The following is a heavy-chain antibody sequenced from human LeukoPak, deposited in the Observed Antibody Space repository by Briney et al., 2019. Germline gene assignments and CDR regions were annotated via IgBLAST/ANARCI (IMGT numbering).Heavy chain of an antibody. CDR2: ISGSGGST. D-gene: IGHD6-19*01. J-gene: IGHJ6*03. V-gene: IGHV3-23*01. CDR1: GFTFGSYA. Sequence: GGSLRLSCAASGFTFGSYAMSWVRQAPGKGLEWVSAISGSGGSTYYADSVKGRFTISRDNSRNTLYLQMNSLRAEDTAVYYCAKLEGSGWSGYMDVWGKGTTVIVS. CDR3: AKLEGSGWSGYMDV.